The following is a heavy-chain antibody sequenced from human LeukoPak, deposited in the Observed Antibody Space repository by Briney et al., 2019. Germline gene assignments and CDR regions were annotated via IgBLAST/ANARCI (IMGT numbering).Heavy chain of an antibody. CDR3: ARGKAGVDTNWYFDL. CDR1: GFTFSNYW. CDR2: INSGGSST. Sequence: GGSLRLSCAASGFTFSNYWMHWVRQSPGKGLGWVSHINSGGSSTIYADSVKGRFIISRDNTKNTLYLQMNSLRAEDTAVYYCARGKAGVDTNWYFDLWGRGTLVTVSS. V-gene: IGHV3-74*01. J-gene: IGHJ2*01. D-gene: IGHD3-10*01.